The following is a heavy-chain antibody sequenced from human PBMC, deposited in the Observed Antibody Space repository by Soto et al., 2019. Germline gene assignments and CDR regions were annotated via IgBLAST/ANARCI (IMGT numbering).Heavy chain of an antibody. CDR1: GFTFSSYG. J-gene: IGHJ6*03. CDR3: ARAKYSNLGGYYYMDV. CDR2: IWYDGSNK. Sequence: ESGGGVVQPGRSLRLSCAASGFTFSSYGMHWVRQAPGKGLEWVAVIWYDGSNKYYADSVKGRFTISRDNSKNTLYPQMNSLRAEDTAVYYCARAKYSNLGGYYYMDVWGKGTTVTVSS. D-gene: IGHD6-13*01. V-gene: IGHV3-33*01.